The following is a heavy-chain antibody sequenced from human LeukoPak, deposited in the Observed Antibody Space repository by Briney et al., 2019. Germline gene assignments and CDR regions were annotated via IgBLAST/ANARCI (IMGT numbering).Heavy chain of an antibody. CDR1: GFTFSSYW. D-gene: IGHD3-22*01. CDR3: ARDPLIYYDSSGYYDY. J-gene: IGHJ4*02. V-gene: IGHV3-7*01. Sequence: GGSLRLSCAASGFTFSSYWMSWVRQAPGKGLEWVANIKQDGSEKYYVDSVKGRFTISRDNAKNSLYLQMNSLRAEDTAVYYCARDPLIYYDSSGYYDYWGQGTLVTVSS. CDR2: IKQDGSEK.